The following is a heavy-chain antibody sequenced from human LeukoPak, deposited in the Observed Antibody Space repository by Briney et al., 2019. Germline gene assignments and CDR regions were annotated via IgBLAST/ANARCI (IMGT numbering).Heavy chain of an antibody. J-gene: IGHJ4*02. CDR2: IKQDGSEK. CDR1: GFTFSSYW. Sequence: GGSLRLSCAASGFTFSSYWMSWVRQAPGKGLEWVANIKQDGSEKYYVDSVKGRFTISRDSAENSLYLQMNSLRAEDTAVYYCAKEAVFNRYSDHGPFDYWGQGTLVTVSS. CDR3: AKEAVFNRYSDHGPFDY. V-gene: IGHV3-7*03. D-gene: IGHD3-16*02.